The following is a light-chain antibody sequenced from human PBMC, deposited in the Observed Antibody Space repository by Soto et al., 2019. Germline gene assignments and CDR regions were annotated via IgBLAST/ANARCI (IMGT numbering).Light chain of an antibody. V-gene: IGLV2-23*01. J-gene: IGLJ2*01. CDR1: SSDVGSYNL. CDR3: CSSTKTNTLV. CDR2: EGT. Sequence: QSALTQPASVSGSPGQSITISCTGSSSDVGSYNLVSWYQQHPGKAPKLMIYEGTKRPSGVSNRFSGSKSGNTASLTISGLQTEDEGDYYCCSSTKTNTLVFGGGTKLTVL.